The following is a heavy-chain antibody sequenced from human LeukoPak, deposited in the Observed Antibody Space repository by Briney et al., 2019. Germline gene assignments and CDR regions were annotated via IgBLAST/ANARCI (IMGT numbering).Heavy chain of an antibody. D-gene: IGHD1-14*01. CDR2: IYPGDSDT. J-gene: IGHJ6*03. V-gene: IGHV5-51*01. Sequence: GESLKISCKGSGYSFTSYWIDWVRQTPGKGLEWMGVIYPGDSDTRYSPSFQGQVTISVDKSTSTAYLQWSSLKASDTATYYCARHPWVNRDYHYYYMDVWGKGTTVTVSS. CDR3: ARHPWVNRDYHYYYMDV. CDR1: GYSFTSYW.